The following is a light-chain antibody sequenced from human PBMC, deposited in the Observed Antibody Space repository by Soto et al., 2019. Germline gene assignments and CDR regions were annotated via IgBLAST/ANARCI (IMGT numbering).Light chain of an antibody. J-gene: IGKJ2*01. V-gene: IGKV1-5*03. Sequence: DIQMTQSPSTLSASVGDRVIITCRASQYINTWLAWYQQKPGRAPKLLIYSSSSLESGVPSRFSGSGSGSEFTLTIISLQSDDFATYYCQQYQGFPFTFGQGTTL. CDR1: QYINTW. CDR2: SSS. CDR3: QQYQGFPFT.